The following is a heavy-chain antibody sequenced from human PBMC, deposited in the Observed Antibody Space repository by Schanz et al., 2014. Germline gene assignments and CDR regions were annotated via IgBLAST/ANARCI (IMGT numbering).Heavy chain of an antibody. CDR2: ISDSGDST. D-gene: IGHD3-22*01. CDR1: GFTFSDYY. Sequence: VQLLESGGGLVKPGGSLRLSCAASGFTFSDYYMTWIRQAPGKGLEWVSDISDSGDSTHYADSVQGRFTISRDNAKNSLYLQMNSLRAGDTAVYYCAKDGRLPYYGTGSDFDYWGQGTLVIVSS. J-gene: IGHJ4*02. V-gene: IGHV3-11*03. CDR3: AKDGRLPYYGTGSDFDY.